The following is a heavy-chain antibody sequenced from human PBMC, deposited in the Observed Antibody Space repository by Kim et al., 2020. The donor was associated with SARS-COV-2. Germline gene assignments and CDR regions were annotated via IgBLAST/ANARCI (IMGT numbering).Heavy chain of an antibody. CDR1: GGSFSGYY. CDR2: INHSGST. Sequence: SETLSLTCAVYGGSFSGYYWSWIRQPPGKGLEWIGEINHSGSTNYNPSLKSRVTISVDTSKNQFSLKLSSVTAADTAVYYCARSLGELSLRGDFDYWGQGTLVTVSS. J-gene: IGHJ4*02. V-gene: IGHV4-34*01. D-gene: IGHD3-16*02. CDR3: ARSLGELSLRGDFDY.